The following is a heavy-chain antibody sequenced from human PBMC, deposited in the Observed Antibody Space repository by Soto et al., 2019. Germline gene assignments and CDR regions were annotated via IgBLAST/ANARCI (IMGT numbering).Heavy chain of an antibody. CDR1: GFTFSSYA. CDR3: AKVGFYDSSGYYAGRHLDY. J-gene: IGHJ4*02. CDR2: ISGSGGST. V-gene: IGHV3-23*01. Sequence: GGSLRLSCAASGFTFSSYAMNWVRQAPGKGLEWVSAISGSGGSTYYADSVKGRFTISRDNSKNTLYLQMNSLRAEDTAVYYCAKVGFYDSSGYYAGRHLDYWGQEPLVTVSS. D-gene: IGHD3-22*01.